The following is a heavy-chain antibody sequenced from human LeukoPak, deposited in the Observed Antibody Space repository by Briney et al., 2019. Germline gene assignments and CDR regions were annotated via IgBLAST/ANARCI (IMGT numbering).Heavy chain of an antibody. V-gene: IGHV1-46*03. CDR1: GYTFTSYY. CDR3: ARQLEFGYYYYMDV. D-gene: IGHD1-1*01. J-gene: IGHJ6*03. CDR2: INPSGGGT. Sequence: GASVKVSCKASGYTFTSYYVHWVRQAPGQGLEWMGMINPSGGGTSYAQKFQGRVAMARDTSTSTVYMELSSLRSEDTAVYYCARQLEFGYYYYMDVWGKGTTVTVSS.